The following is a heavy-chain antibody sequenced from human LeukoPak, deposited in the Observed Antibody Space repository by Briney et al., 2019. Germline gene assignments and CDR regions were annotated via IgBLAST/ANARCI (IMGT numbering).Heavy chain of an antibody. D-gene: IGHD2-8*01. Sequence: ASAKVSRKASGYTFTSYDINWVRQATGQGLEWMGWMNPNSGNTGYAQKFQGRVTITRNTSISTAYMELSSLRSEDTAVYYCARTNTYYYYMDVWGKGTTVTVSS. CDR3: ARTNTYYYYMDV. CDR1: GYTFTSYD. J-gene: IGHJ6*03. V-gene: IGHV1-8*03. CDR2: MNPNSGNT.